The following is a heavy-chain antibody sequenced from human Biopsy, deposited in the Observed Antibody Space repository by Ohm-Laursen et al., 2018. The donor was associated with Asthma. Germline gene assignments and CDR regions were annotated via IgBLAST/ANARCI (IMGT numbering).Heavy chain of an antibody. V-gene: IGHV1-2*06. Sequence: SAKVSCKASGYTFINYAIHWVRQAPGQRLEWLGRINPNSGGTNFAQKFQGRVTMTRDTSISTAYMELSRLRSDDTAVYYCARGQKSAGDRWFDPWGQGTLVTVSS. J-gene: IGHJ5*02. CDR3: ARGQKSAGDRWFDP. D-gene: IGHD6-13*01. CDR2: INPNSGGT. CDR1: GYTFINYA.